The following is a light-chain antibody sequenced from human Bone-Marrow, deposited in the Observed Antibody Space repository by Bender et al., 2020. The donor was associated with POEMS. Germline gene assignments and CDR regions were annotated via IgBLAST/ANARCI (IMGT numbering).Light chain of an antibody. Sequence: QSVLIQPPSASGTPGQRVTISCSGSSSNIGNHGVNWYQQLPGEAPKLLIYYDDLLTPGVSDRFSASKSGTSASLAISELQSEDEALYYCSVWDDSLNGWVFGGGTKLTVL. J-gene: IGLJ2*01. CDR1: SSNIGNHG. CDR3: SVWDDSLNGWV. V-gene: IGLV1-36*01. CDR2: YDD.